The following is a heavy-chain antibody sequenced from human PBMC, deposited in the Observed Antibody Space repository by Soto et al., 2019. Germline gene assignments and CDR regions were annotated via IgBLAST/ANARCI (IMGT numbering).Heavy chain of an antibody. J-gene: IGHJ6*02. CDR1: GGTFSTYA. CDR3: AGGPARVGPAGAHYYGMDV. CDR2: IIPVFGAA. D-gene: IGHD1-26*01. Sequence: QVQLVQSGAEMKKPGSSVKVSCQASGGTFSTYAIAWVRQAPGQGLEWMGGIIPVFGAANYAQKFQGRVTITADESTRTAYMEVNSLGFEDTAFFYCAGGPARVGPAGAHYYGMDVWGQGTTVTVSS. V-gene: IGHV1-69*01.